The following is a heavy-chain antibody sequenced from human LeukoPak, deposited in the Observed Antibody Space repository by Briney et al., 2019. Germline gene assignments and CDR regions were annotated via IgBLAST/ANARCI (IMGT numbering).Heavy chain of an antibody. CDR1: GFTFNSYA. V-gene: IGHV3-23*01. D-gene: IGHD2-21*02. J-gene: IGHJ4*02. CDR2: ISGSGGST. Sequence: GGSLRLSCAASGFTFNSYAMSWVRQAPGKGLEWVSAISGSGGSTYYADSVKGRFTISRDNSKCTLYLQMNSLRAEDTAVYYCARDHYHKIHSVMVTAPDYWGQGTLVIVSS. CDR3: ARDHYHKIHSVMVTAPDY.